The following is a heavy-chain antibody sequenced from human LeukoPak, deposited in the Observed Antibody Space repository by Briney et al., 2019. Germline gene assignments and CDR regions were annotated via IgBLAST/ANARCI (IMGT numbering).Heavy chain of an antibody. J-gene: IGHJ6*03. Sequence: SVTLSLTCTVSGGSISSYYWSWIRQPAGKGLEWIGRIYTSGSTNYNPSLKSRVTMSVDTSKNQFSLKLSSVTAADTAVYYCAREGAPGVVVPVYYYYYMDVWGKGTTVTVSS. V-gene: IGHV4-4*07. CDR2: IYTSGST. CDR3: AREGAPGVVVPVYYYYYMDV. D-gene: IGHD2-2*01. CDR1: GGSISSYY.